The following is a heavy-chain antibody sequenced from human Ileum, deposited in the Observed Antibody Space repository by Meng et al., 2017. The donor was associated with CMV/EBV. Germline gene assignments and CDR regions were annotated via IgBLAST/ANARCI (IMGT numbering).Heavy chain of an antibody. CDR2: ISWNSGSI. D-gene: IGHD3-10*01. CDR1: RFTFSSYA. J-gene: IGHJ4*02. CDR3: AKAPRGSGSSPFDY. Sequence: GGSLRLSCAASRFTFSSYAMSWVRQAPGKGLEWVSGISWNSGSIGYADSVKGRFTISRDNAKNSLYLQMNSLRAEDTALYYCAKAPRGSGSSPFDYWGQGTLVTVSS. V-gene: IGHV3-9*01.